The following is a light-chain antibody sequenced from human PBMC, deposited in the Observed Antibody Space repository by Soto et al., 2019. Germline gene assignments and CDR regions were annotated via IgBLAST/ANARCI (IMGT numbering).Light chain of an antibody. J-gene: IGLJ3*02. V-gene: IGLV2-14*03. CDR3: SSYTSSSTRV. CDR1: SSDVGGYTY. Sequence: SALTQPASVSGSPGQSITISCTGTSSDVGGYTYVSWYQQHPGRAPKLMIYDVSFRPSGVSNRFSGSKSGNTASLTISGLQAEDEADYYCSSYTSSSTRVFGGGTKLTVL. CDR2: DVS.